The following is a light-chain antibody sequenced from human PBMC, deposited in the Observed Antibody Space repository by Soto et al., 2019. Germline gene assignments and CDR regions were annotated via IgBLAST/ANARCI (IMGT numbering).Light chain of an antibody. CDR1: QSISSY. CDR3: QQSYSTPPT. V-gene: IGKV1-39*01. CDR2: GAS. J-gene: IGKJ4*01. Sequence: DIQMTQSPSSLSASVGDRVTITCRASQSISSYLNWYQQKPGKAPKLLIYGASSLQSGVPSRFSGSGSWTDFTLTISSLQPEDFATYYCQQSYSTPPTFGGLTKVEIK.